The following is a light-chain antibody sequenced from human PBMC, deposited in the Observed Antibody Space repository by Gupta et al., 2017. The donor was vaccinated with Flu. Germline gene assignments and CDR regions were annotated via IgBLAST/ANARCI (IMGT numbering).Light chain of an antibody. V-gene: IGKV3-20*01. J-gene: IGKJ1*01. CDR1: QSVSSSY. Sequence: DIVLTQSPGTLSLSPGGRATLSCRASQSVSSSYLAWYQQKPGQAPRLLIYGASSRATGIPDSFSGSGSETDFTITISRLEPEDFAVYYCQQYGSSQWTFGQGTKVEIK. CDR2: GAS. CDR3: QQYGSSQWT.